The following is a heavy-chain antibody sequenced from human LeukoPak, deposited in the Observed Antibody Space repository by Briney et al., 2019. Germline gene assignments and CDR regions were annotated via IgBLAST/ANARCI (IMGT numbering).Heavy chain of an antibody. CDR2: ISSSSSYI. CDR3: ARDPLELRLTPFDY. D-gene: IGHD5-24*01. J-gene: IGHJ4*02. CDR1: GFTFSSYS. V-gene: IGHV3-21*06. Sequence: GSLRLSCADSGFTFSSYSMNWVRQAPGKGLEWVSSISSSSSYIYYADSVKGRFTISRDNAKNSLYLQMNSLRAEDTAVYYCARDPLELRLTPFDYWGQGTLVTVSS.